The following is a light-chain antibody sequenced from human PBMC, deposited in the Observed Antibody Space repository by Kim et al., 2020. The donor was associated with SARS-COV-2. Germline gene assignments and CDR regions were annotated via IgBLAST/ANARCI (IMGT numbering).Light chain of an antibody. J-gene: IGLJ2*01. CDR3: SSYVGTHTVV. CDR2: EVN. CDR1: SSDVGGYNY. Sequence: QSALTQPRSVSGSPGQSVTISCTGTSSDVGGYNYVSWYQQHPGKAPKLMMYEVNKRPSGVPDRFSGSKSGNTASLTISGLQAEDEADYYCSSYVGTHTVVFGGGTKVTVL. V-gene: IGLV2-11*01.